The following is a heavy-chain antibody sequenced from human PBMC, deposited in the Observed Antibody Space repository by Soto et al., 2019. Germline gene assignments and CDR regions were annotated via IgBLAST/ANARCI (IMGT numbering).Heavy chain of an antibody. Sequence: GGSLRLSCAASGFTFSSFSMNWVRQAPGKGLEWVSNIGSSSSTIYYADSVKGRFTISRDNAKNSLYLQMNSLRAEDTAVYYCATSIAIFGVVPATEYWGQGTLVTVSS. V-gene: IGHV3-48*01. CDR2: IGSSSSTI. J-gene: IGHJ4*02. D-gene: IGHD3-3*01. CDR1: GFTFSSFS. CDR3: ATSIAIFGVVPATEY.